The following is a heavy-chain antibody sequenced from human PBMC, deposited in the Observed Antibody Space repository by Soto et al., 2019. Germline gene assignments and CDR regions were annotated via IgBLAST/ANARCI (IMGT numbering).Heavy chain of an antibody. CDR2: ISGSGGRS. CDR1: GFTFTNYA. V-gene: IGHV3-23*01. D-gene: IGHD3-16*01. CDR3: AKAYFVWSSEQPYYFDY. J-gene: IGHJ4*02. Sequence: EVQLLDSGGGLVQPGGSLRLSCAASGFTFTNYAMTWVRQGPGKGLEWVSGISGSGGRSYYADSVKGRFTISRDNSKSTLYLQMNSRRAEDTAVYDCAKAYFVWSSEQPYYFDYWGQGTLVTVSS.